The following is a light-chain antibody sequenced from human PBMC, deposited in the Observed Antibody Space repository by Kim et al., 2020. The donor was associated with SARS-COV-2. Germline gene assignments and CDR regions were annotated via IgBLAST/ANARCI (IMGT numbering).Light chain of an antibody. CDR2: AAS. CDR1: QDSGND. V-gene: IGKV1-16*01. J-gene: IGKJ1*01. CDR3: QQAHRYPRT. Sequence: DIQLTQTPSSLSASVGDRVTITCRASQDSGNDLAWFQQKPGKAPKSLIYAASSLQSGVPSRFSGSRSGTDYTFSISSLQPEDFGTYYCQQAHRYPRTFGQGTKVDIK.